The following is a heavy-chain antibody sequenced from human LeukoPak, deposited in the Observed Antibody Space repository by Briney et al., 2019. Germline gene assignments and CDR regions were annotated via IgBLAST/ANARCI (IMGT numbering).Heavy chain of an antibody. CDR3: AKDPYYGSGSYYDY. CDR1: GFTFSSYA. CDR2: ISGSGGST. Sequence: PGGSLRLSCAASGFTFSSYAMSWVHQAPGKGLEWVSAISGSGGSTYYADSVKGRFTISRDNSKNTLYLQMNSLRAEDTAVYYCAKDPYYGSGSYYDYWGQGTLVTVSS. J-gene: IGHJ4*02. V-gene: IGHV3-23*01. D-gene: IGHD3-10*01.